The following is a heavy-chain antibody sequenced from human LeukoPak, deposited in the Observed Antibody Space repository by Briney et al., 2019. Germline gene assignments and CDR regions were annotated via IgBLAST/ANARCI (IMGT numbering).Heavy chain of an antibody. J-gene: IGHJ6*02. Sequence: SETLSLTCAVYGGSFSDDYWSWIRQPPGKGLEWIGEINHSGHTSYNPSLRSRVTISIDTSKNQFSLKVRSATAADTAVYYCAKVGLPPYSSTLKGVYYYYYGMDVWGQGTTVTVSS. CDR2: INHSGHT. D-gene: IGHD6-13*01. CDR1: GGSFSDDY. CDR3: AKVGLPPYSSTLKGVYYYYYGMDV. V-gene: IGHV4-34*01.